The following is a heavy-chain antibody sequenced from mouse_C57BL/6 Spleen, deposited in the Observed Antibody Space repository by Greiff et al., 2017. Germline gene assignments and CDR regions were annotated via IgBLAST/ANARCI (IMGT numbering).Heavy chain of an antibody. CDR1: GYTFTSYW. CDR2: IDPSDSYT. J-gene: IGHJ1*03. Sequence: QVQLQQPGAELVMPGASVKLSCKASGYTFTSYWMHWVKQRPGQGLEWIGEIDPSDSYTNYNQKFKGKSTLTVDKSSSTAYMQISSLTSEVSAVYYCARRVYYGSSYGYFDVWGTGTTVTVSS. D-gene: IGHD1-1*01. CDR3: ARRVYYGSSYGYFDV. V-gene: IGHV1-69*01.